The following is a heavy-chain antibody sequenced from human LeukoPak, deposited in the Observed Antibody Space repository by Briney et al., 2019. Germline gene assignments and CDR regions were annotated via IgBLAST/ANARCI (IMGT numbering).Heavy chain of an antibody. V-gene: IGHV1-46*01. CDR2: INPSGGST. CDR1: GYTFTSYY. CDR3: ARDFRYCSSTSCYTNWFDR. Sequence: ASVKVSCKASGYTFTSYYMHWGRHAPGQGHEWMGIINPSGGSTSYAQKFQGRVTMTRDMSTSTVYMELSSLRSEDTAVYYCARDFRYCSSTSCYTNWFDRWGQGTLVTVSS. J-gene: IGHJ5*02. D-gene: IGHD2-2*02.